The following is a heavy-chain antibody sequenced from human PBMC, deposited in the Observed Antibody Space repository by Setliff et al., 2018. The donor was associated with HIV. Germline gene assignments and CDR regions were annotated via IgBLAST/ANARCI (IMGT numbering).Heavy chain of an antibody. V-gene: IGHV4-59*02. CDR1: GGSVSVYY. CDR2: IYYSGNT. CDR3: ARERSSGYHSYYYHYGMDV. Sequence: SETLSLTCTVSGGSVSVYYWSWIRQPPGRGLEWIGYIYYSGNTNYKPSLKRRVTISVDTSKNQFSLKLRSVTAADTAVYYCARERSSGYHSYYYHYGMDVWGQGTTVTVSS. D-gene: IGHD3-22*01. J-gene: IGHJ6*02.